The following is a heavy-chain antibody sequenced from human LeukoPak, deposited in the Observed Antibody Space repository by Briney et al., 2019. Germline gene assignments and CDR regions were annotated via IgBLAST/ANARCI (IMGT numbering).Heavy chain of an antibody. CDR2: ISDSSDRT. V-gene: IGHV3-23*01. CDR1: GFTFTSYA. J-gene: IGHJ6*02. D-gene: IGHD2-2*01. CDR3: ALCRLPFYGMDV. Sequence: GGSLRLSCAASGFTFTSYAMSWVRQAPGKGLEWVLTISDSSDRTYYADSVKGRFTISRDNSKNTLYLQMNSLRAEDTAVYSCALCRLPFYGMDVWGQGTTVTVSS.